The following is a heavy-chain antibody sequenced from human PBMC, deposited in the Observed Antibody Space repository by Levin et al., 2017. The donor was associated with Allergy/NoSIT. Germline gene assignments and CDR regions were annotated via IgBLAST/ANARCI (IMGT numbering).Heavy chain of an antibody. V-gene: IGHV3-7*01. CDR1: GFTFSSYW. CDR2: IKQDGSEK. CDR3: AADSTDPYYYGSGSSL. D-gene: IGHD3-10*01. J-gene: IGHJ4*02. Sequence: ASVKVSCAASGFTFSSYWMSWVRQAPGKGLEWVANIKQDGSEKYYVDSVKGRFTIPRDNAKNSLYLQMNSLRAEDTAVYYCAADSTDPYYYGSGSSLWGQGTLVTVSS.